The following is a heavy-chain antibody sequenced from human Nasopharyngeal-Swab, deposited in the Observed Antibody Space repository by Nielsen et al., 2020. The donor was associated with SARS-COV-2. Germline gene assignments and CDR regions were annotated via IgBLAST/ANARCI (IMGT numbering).Heavy chain of an antibody. D-gene: IGHD6-13*01. V-gene: IGHV1-2*06. J-gene: IGHJ4*02. CDR3: VRADGDVPGITGSGPPGGY. CDR1: GYRFTDYY. CDR2: INPYSGDT. Sequence: ASVKVSCKASGYRFTDYYIHWVRQAPGQGLEWMGRINPYSGDTKYAQKFQGRVTVTRDTSIETVYMELSSLRSDDTAVYYCVRADGDVPGITGSGPPGGYWGQGTLVTVSS.